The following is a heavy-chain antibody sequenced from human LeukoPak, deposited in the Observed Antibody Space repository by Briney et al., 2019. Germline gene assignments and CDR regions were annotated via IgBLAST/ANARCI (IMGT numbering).Heavy chain of an antibody. V-gene: IGHV4-39*07. Sequence: PSEALSLTCTVSGGSISSSNYYWGWIRQPPGKGLEWIGSIYYSGSTYYNPSLKSRVSISIDTSKNQFSLKVSSVTAADTAVYYCASGTAMVTSGTGPRFDYRGQGTLVTVSS. D-gene: IGHD5-18*01. CDR1: GGSISSSNYY. J-gene: IGHJ4*02. CDR2: IYYSGST. CDR3: ASGTAMVTSGTGPRFDY.